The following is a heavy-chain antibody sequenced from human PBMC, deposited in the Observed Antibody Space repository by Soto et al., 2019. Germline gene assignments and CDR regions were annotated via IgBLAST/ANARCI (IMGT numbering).Heavy chain of an antibody. D-gene: IGHD7-27*01. CDR3: TRANWYSEY. CDR2: IYYNGNT. J-gene: IGHJ4*02. CDR1: GGSISNHY. V-gene: IGHV4-59*11. Sequence: QVQLQESGPGLVKPSETLSLTCSVSGGSISNHYWSWIRQPPGKGLEWIGYIYYNGNTNYNPSLKSRVTTSVDTSRNQISLKLTTVTAADTAVYYCTRANWYSEYWGLGTLVTVSS.